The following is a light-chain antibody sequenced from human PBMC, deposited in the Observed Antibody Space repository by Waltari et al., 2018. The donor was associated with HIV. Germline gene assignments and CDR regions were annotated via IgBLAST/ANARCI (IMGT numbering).Light chain of an antibody. CDR3: ASYTITSTLV. CDR2: DAN. Sequence: QSALTQPASVSGSLGQSITISCIGTSSDIATYNYVAWYQHHPDKAPRLVIYDANSRPSGVPFRFSGSKSCNTASLTISGLQAEDEAAYYCASYTITSTLVFGGGTKVTVL. CDR1: SSDIATYNY. V-gene: IGLV2-14*01. J-gene: IGLJ3*02.